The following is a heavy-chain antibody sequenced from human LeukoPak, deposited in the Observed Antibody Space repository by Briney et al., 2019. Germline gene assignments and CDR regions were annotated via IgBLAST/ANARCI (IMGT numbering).Heavy chain of an antibody. D-gene: IGHD3-22*01. CDR3: ARDGGYQFFDY. J-gene: IGHJ4*02. CDR1: GFTFSSYG. Sequence: PGGSLRLSCAASGFTFSSYGMSWVRQAPGKGLEWVSSIGSSSSYIYYADSVKGRFTISRDNAKNSLYLRMNSLRAEDTAVYYCARDGGYQFFDYWGQGTLVTVSS. CDR2: IGSSSSYI. V-gene: IGHV3-21*01.